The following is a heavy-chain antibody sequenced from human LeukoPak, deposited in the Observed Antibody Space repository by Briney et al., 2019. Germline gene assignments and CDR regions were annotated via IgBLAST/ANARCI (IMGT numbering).Heavy chain of an antibody. CDR2: IYYSGST. CDR1: GGSISSSSYY. J-gene: IGHJ4*02. Sequence: SETLSLTCTVSGGSISSSSYYWGWIRQPPGKGLEWIGSIYYSGSTYYNPSLKSRVTISVDTSKNQLSLKLSSVTAADTAVYYCARDQRRRELLRIRYYFDYWGQGTLVTVSS. CDR3: ARDQRRRELLRIRYYFDY. V-gene: IGHV4-39*07. D-gene: IGHD1-26*01.